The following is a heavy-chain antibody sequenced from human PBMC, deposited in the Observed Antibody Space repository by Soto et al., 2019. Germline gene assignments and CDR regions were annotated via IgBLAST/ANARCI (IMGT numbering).Heavy chain of an antibody. V-gene: IGHV1-18*01. CDR1: GYTFTSYG. D-gene: IGHD2-15*01. CDR3: ATYPPRYCSDTTCYAALDY. CDR2: ISAYNGNT. Sequence: ASVKVSCKASGYTFTSYGISWVRQAPGQGLEWMGWISAYNGNTNYAQKLQGRVTMTTDTSTSTAYMELRSLRSDDTAVYYCATYPPRYCSDTTCYAALDYWGQGTLVTVSS. J-gene: IGHJ4*02.